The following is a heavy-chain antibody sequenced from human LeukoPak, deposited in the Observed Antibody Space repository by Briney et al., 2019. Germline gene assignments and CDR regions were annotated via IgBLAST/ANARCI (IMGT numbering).Heavy chain of an antibody. V-gene: IGHV3-7*01. Sequence: GGSLRLSCAAPGFTFSNHWMTWVRQAPGKGLEWVANIQGDGSQTYYVDSVKGRFTVSRDNSKNSLFLHMNSLRVDDTAFYYCARETSGYPWSPPPFDFWGQGALVTVSS. D-gene: IGHD5-12*01. CDR1: GFTFSNHW. CDR2: IQGDGSQT. CDR3: ARETSGYPWSPPPFDF. J-gene: IGHJ4*02.